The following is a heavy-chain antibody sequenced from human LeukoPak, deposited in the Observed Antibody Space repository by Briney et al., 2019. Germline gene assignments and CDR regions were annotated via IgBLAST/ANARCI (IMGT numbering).Heavy chain of an antibody. CDR2: ISSSSSYI. D-gene: IGHD4-17*01. V-gene: IGHV3-21*01. Sequence: GGSLRLSCAASGFTFSSYSMNWVRQAPGKGLEWVSSISSSSSYIYYADSVKGRFTISRDNAKNSLYLQMNSLRAEDTAVCYCAGGTTTVTTLDYWGQGTLVTVSS. CDR1: GFTFSSYS. J-gene: IGHJ4*02. CDR3: AGGTTTVTTLDY.